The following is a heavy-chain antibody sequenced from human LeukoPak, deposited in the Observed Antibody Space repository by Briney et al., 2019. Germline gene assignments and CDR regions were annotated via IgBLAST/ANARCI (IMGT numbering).Heavy chain of an antibody. CDR1: GFTFSNYA. Sequence: GGSLRLSCAASGFTFSNYAMSWVRQAPGKGLEWVSAITGSGGNTYYADSVKGRFTISRDNSKNTVFLQINSLRAEDTAVYYCAKWGDYDVLTGYYVSDYWGQGTLVTVSS. J-gene: IGHJ4*02. D-gene: IGHD3-9*01. CDR3: AKWGDYDVLTGYYVSDY. V-gene: IGHV3-23*01. CDR2: ITGSGGNT.